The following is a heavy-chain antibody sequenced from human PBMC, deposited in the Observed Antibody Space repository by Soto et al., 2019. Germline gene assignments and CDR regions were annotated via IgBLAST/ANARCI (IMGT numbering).Heavy chain of an antibody. Sequence: EVQLVESGGGLVQPGGSLRLSCAASGFTFSSYSMNWVRQAPGKGLEWVSYISSSSSTIYYADSVKGRFTISRDNAKNSLYLQMNSLRAEDTAVYYCASQSSEWLLFASWGQGTLVTV. CDR3: ASQSSEWLLFAS. V-gene: IGHV3-48*01. CDR1: GFTFSSYS. D-gene: IGHD5-12*01. CDR2: ISSSSSTI. J-gene: IGHJ4*02.